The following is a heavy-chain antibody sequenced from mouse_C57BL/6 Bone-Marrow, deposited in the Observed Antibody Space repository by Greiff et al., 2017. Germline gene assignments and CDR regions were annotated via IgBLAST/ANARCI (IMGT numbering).Heavy chain of an antibody. CDR1: GYTFTEYT. Sequence: QVHVKQSGAELVKPGASVKLSCKASGYTFTEYTIHWVKQRSGQGLEWIGWFYPGSGSIKYNEKFKDKATLTADKSSSTVYMELSRLTSEDSAVYFCARHFYDGYPFAYWGQGTLVTVSA. J-gene: IGHJ3*01. V-gene: IGHV1-62-2*01. CDR3: ARHFYDGYPFAY. D-gene: IGHD2-3*01. CDR2: FYPGSGSI.